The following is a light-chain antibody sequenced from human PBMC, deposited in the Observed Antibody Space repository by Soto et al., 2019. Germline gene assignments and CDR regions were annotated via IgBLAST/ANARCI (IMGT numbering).Light chain of an antibody. CDR3: LQYGSSPAWT. Sequence: EIVLTQSPGTLSLSSGERATLSCRASQSVSSSDLAWYQQKPGQTPRLLIYGASSRATGIPDRFSGSGSGTDFTLTISRLEPEDFAVYYCLQYGSSPAWTFGQGTKVEVK. J-gene: IGKJ1*01. CDR1: QSVSSSD. V-gene: IGKV3-20*01. CDR2: GAS.